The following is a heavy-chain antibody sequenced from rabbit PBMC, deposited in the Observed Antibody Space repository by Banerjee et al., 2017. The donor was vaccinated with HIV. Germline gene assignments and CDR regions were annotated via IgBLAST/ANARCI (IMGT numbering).Heavy chain of an antibody. CDR2: IYGGSSDTT. CDR3: ARYRYGYGDAGL. CDR1: GFSFSYNYY. J-gene: IGHJ4*01. Sequence: QSLEESGGDLVQPGASLTLTCTASGFSFSYNYYMCWVRQAPGKGPEWIACIYGGSSDTTHYATWAKGRLTISKTSSTTVTLQMTSLTAADTATYFCARYRYGYGDAGLWGPGTLVTVS. D-gene: IGHD6-1*01. V-gene: IGHV1S40*01.